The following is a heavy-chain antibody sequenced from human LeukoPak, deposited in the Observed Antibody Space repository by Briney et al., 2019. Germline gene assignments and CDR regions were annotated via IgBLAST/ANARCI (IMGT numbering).Heavy chain of an antibody. CDR2: ISYDGSNK. V-gene: IGHV3-30*18. Sequence: GGSLRLSCAASGFNFRTSGMHWVRQAPGKGLEWVAVISYDGSNKYYADSVKGRFTISRDNSKNTLYLQMNSLRAEDTSVYYCAKGGGDFDYWGQGTLVTVSS. J-gene: IGHJ4*02. CDR1: GFNFRTSG. D-gene: IGHD3-16*01. CDR3: AKGGGDFDY.